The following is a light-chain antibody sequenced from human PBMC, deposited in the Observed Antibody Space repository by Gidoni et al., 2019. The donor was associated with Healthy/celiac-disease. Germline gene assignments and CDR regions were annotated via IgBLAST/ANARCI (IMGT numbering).Light chain of an antibody. CDR3: QQRSNWPPVST. J-gene: IGKJ2*01. CDR2: DAS. V-gene: IGKV3-11*01. Sequence: EIVLTQSPATLSLSPGERATLSCRASQSVSSYLAWYQQKPGQAPRLLIYDASNRATGIPARFSGSGSGTDFTLTISSLEPEDFAVYYCQQRSNWPPVSTFXHXTKLEIK. CDR1: QSVSSY.